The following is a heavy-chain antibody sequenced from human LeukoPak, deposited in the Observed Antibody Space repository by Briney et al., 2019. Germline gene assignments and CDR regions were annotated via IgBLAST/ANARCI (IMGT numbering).Heavy chain of an antibody. V-gene: IGHV4-61*02. D-gene: IGHD3-22*01. CDR2: IYTSGST. J-gene: IGHJ4*02. Sequence: SETLSLTCTVSGGSISSGSYYWSWIRQPAGKGLEWIGRIYTSGSTNYNPSLKSRVTISVGTSKNQFSLKLSSVTAADTAVYYCARMDYYDSSGVFDYWGQGTLVTVSS. CDR3: ARMDYYDSSGVFDY. CDR1: GGSISSGSYY.